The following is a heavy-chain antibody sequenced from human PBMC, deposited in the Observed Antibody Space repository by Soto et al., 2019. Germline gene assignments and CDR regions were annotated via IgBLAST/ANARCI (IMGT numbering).Heavy chain of an antibody. CDR2: IYYNGNT. J-gene: IGHJ4*02. CDR3: ATGGDTAKDDY. D-gene: IGHD5-18*01. CDR1: GFTVTDNH. Sequence: VQLVESGGGLVQPGGSLRLSCAGSGFTVTDNHMTWVRQAPGRGPEWVSTIYYNGNTFHADSVWGRFTISRDTSKNMLYLQMNSLRAEDTAVYYCATGGDTAKDDYWGQGTLVTVSS. V-gene: IGHV3-53*01.